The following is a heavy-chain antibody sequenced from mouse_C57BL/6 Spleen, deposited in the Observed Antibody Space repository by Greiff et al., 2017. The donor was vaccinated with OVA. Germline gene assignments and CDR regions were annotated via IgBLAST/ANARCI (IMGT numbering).Heavy chain of an antibody. CDR3: AREGMGYDGYYVDY. Sequence: QVQLQQSGPELVKPGASVKISCKASGYAFSSSWMNWVKQRPGKGLEWIGRIYPGDGDTNYNGKFKGKATLTADKSSSTAYMQLSSLTSEDSAVYFCAREGMGYDGYYVDYWGQGTTLTVSS. D-gene: IGHD2-3*01. CDR2: IYPGDGDT. CDR1: GYAFSSSW. V-gene: IGHV1-82*01. J-gene: IGHJ2*01.